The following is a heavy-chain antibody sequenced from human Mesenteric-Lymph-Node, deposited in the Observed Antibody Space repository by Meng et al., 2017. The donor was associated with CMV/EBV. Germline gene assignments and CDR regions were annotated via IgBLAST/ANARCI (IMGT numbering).Heavy chain of an antibody. CDR2: MSHDGSEK. Sequence: GGSLRLSCAASGFTFSAYAMHWVRQAPAKGLEWLAVMSHDGSEKYYPDSVKGRFTISRDNARNTLFLQINSLRTEDTAAYYCVKERAPKMENDYWGQGTLVTVSS. J-gene: IGHJ4*02. D-gene: IGHD5-24*01. V-gene: IGHV3-30*04. CDR1: GFTFSAYA. CDR3: VKERAPKMENDY.